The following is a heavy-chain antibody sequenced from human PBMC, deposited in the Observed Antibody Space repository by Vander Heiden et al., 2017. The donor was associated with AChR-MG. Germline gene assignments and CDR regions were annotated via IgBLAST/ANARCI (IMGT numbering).Heavy chain of an antibody. Sequence: QAQPVQSGAAVKKPRSSVNVSCKASGGTFSSYAISWVRQAPGQGLEWMGGIIPIFGTANYAQKFQGRVTITADESTSTAYMELSSLGSEDTAVYYCAREYDDDYVWGSEDYWGQGTLVTVSS. V-gene: IGHV1-69*01. CDR2: IIPIFGTA. D-gene: IGHD3-16*01. J-gene: IGHJ4*02. CDR1: GGTFSSYA. CDR3: AREYDDDYVWGSEDY.